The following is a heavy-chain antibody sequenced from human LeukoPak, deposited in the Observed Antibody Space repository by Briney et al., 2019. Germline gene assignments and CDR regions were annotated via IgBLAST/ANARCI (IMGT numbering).Heavy chain of an antibody. D-gene: IGHD1-26*01. CDR3: AKSRGSYFRAFDY. CDR1: GYTFSDYA. V-gene: IGHV3-23*01. CDR2: INPSGDTT. J-gene: IGHJ4*02. Sequence: GGSLRLSCAASGYTFSDYAMGWVRQAPGKGLEWVSSINPSGDTTYYADSVKGRFSISRDHSENRVFLQMNSLRADDTAVYYCAKSRGSYFRAFDYWGQGTLVTVSS.